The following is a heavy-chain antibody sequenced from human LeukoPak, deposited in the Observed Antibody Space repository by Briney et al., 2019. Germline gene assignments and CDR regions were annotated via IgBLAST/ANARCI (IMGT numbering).Heavy chain of an antibody. D-gene: IGHD1-14*01. CDR1: LDSTTSNF. CDR2: IHRSGST. J-gene: IGHJ4*02. Sequence: SETLSLTCTVSLDSTTSNFWSWVRQPPGKGLEWIGEIHRSGSTNYNPSLQSRVTISIDRSKNQIALELSSVTATDTAVYYCAREIVGGFNPGAYWGQGALVTVSS. CDR3: AREIVGGFNPGAY. V-gene: IGHV4-4*02.